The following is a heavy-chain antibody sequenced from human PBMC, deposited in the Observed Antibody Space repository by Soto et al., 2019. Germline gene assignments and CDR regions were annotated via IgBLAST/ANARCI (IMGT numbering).Heavy chain of an antibody. J-gene: IGHJ6*02. CDR3: ARGDCSGGSCYPTLYYGMDV. CDR1: GGTFSSYA. CDR2: IIPIFGTA. Sequence: QVQLVQSGAEVKKPGSSVKVSCKTSGGTFSSYAISWVRQAPGQGLERMGEIIPIFGTANYAQKFQGRVTITADESTSTAYMELSSLRSEDTAVYYCARGDCSGGSCYPTLYYGMDVWGQGTTVTVSS. V-gene: IGHV1-69*01. D-gene: IGHD2-15*01.